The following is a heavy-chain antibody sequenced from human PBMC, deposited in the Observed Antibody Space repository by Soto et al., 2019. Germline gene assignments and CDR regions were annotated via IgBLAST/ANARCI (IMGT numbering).Heavy chain of an antibody. Sequence: SETLSLTCSVSGGSISSYYWSWIRQPPGKALEWIGYISYSGSTKYNPSLKSRVTISVDTSKNQFSLKLTSVTAADTAVYYCARRDWLLSYFDSWGQGTLVTVSS. CDR1: GGSISSYY. CDR3: ARRDWLLSYFDS. J-gene: IGHJ4*02. D-gene: IGHD3-9*01. V-gene: IGHV4-59*01. CDR2: ISYSGST.